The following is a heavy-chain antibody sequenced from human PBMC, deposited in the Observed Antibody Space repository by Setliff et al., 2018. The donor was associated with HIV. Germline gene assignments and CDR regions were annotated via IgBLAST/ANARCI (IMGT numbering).Heavy chain of an antibody. D-gene: IGHD3-22*01. Sequence: SETLSLTCTVSGGSISSYYWSWIRQPPGKGLEWIGDIYYSGMTNYNPSLQSRVTISVDTSKNQFSLKLSSVTAADTAVYYCARGLSFYDPGGFDYWGQGTLVTVSS. V-gene: IGHV4-59*08. J-gene: IGHJ4*02. CDR2: IYYSGMT. CDR3: ARGLSFYDPGGFDY. CDR1: GGSISSYY.